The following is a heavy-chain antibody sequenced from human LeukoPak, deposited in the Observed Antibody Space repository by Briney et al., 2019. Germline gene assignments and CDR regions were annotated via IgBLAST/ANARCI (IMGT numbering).Heavy chain of an antibody. CDR1: GYIFTGYY. CDR2: INPNSGGT. Sequence: ASVKVSCKASGYIFTGYYIHWVRQAPGQGLEWMGRINPNSGGTNYAQNFQGRVTMTRDTPIGTAYVELSGLRSDDTAVYYCARAITAAASNWFDPWGQGTLVTVSS. D-gene: IGHD6-13*01. V-gene: IGHV1-2*06. CDR3: ARAITAAASNWFDP. J-gene: IGHJ5*02.